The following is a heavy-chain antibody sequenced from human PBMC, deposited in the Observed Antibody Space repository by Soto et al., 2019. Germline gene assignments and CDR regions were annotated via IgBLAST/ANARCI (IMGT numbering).Heavy chain of an antibody. D-gene: IGHD2-8*01. Sequence: SETLSLTCTVSGDSISSDGYHWSWIRQSPGKGLEWIGYIYNGGRTFYRPSLASRINMSLDATKNSYSLRLTSVTAADTAVYYCARAPVGMDSINFFDHWGQGILVTVSS. CDR1: GDSISSDGYH. J-gene: IGHJ4*02. V-gene: IGHV4-30-4*01. CDR3: ARAPVGMDSINFFDH. CDR2: IYNGGRT.